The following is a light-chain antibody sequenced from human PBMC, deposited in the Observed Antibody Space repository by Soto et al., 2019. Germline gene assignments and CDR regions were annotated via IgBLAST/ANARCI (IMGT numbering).Light chain of an antibody. V-gene: IGLV1-40*01. CDR2: DIT. CDR3: QSYDRSLSGYV. CDR1: SSNFGAGFH. J-gene: IGLJ1*01. Sequence: QAVVTQPPSVSGAPGQWVTISCTGSSSNFGAGFHVHWYQQLPGTAPKLLIYDITNRPSGVPDRFSGSKSGTSASLAITGLQAEDEAVYYCQSYDRSLSGYVFGTGTKLTVL.